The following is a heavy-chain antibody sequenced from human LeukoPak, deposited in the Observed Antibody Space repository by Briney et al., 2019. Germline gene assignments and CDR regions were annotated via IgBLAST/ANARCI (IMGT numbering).Heavy chain of an antibody. V-gene: IGHV3-30*02. J-gene: IGHJ4*02. Sequence: GGSLRLSCAASGFTFSSYGMHWVRQALGKGLEWVAVIWYGGSNKYYADSVKGRFTISRDNSKNTLYLQMNSLRAEDTAVYYCAKDGGYSSYYFDYWGQGTLVTVSS. D-gene: IGHD5-18*01. CDR2: IWYGGSNK. CDR3: AKDGGYSSYYFDY. CDR1: GFTFSSYG.